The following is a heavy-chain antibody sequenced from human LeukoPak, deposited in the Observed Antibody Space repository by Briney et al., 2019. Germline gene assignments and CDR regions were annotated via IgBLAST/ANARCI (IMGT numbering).Heavy chain of an antibody. Sequence: GGSLRLSCAASGFTFSNYALHWVRQAPGKGLEYVSAINSNGGRTYYANSVKGRFTISRDNSKNTLYLQMGSLRDEDMAVYYCARAPESSGWYYFDYWGQGTLVTVSS. D-gene: IGHD6-13*01. CDR2: INSNGGRT. CDR1: GFTFSNYA. V-gene: IGHV3-64*01. J-gene: IGHJ4*02. CDR3: ARAPESSGWYYFDY.